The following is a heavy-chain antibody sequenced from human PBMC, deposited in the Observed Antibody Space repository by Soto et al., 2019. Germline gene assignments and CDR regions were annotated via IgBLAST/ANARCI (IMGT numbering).Heavy chain of an antibody. CDR1: GGSFSGYY. D-gene: IGHD2-15*01. CDR3: ARGGRKVVDTYKGRWFDP. CDR2: INHSGST. V-gene: IGHV4-34*01. Sequence: QVQLQQWGAGLLKPSETLSLTCAVYGGSFSGYYWSWIRQPPGKGLEWSGEINHSGSTNYNPCLKSRVTISVDTSKNQFSLKLSSATAADTAVDYCARGGRKVVDTYKGRWFDPWGQGTLVTVSS. J-gene: IGHJ5*02.